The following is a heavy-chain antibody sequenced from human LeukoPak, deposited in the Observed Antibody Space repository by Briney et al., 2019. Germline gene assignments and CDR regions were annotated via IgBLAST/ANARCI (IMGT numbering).Heavy chain of an antibody. Sequence: ASVKVSCKASGYTFTGYYMHWVRQAPGQGLEWMGWINPNSGGANYAQKFQGWVTMTRDTSISTAYMELSRLRSDDTAVYYCARGGRYHTRWQYYFDYWGQGTLVTVSS. V-gene: IGHV1-2*04. D-gene: IGHD4-23*01. CDR3: ARGGRYHTRWQYYFDY. CDR2: INPNSGGA. J-gene: IGHJ4*02. CDR1: GYTFTGYY.